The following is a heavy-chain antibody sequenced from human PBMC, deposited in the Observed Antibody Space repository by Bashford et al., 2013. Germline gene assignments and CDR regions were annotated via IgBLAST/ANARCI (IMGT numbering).Heavy chain of an antibody. V-gene: IGHV3-49*04. CDR2: IRSKRYGGTT. Sequence: GSLRLSCTTSGFTFGDHAMSWVRQAPGKGLEWLAFIRSKRYGGTTEYAASVKGRFTISRDDSQSIAYLQMNSLITEDTALYYCTREQYYYIDVWGQRDHGHRLL. CDR3: TREQYYYIDV. CDR1: GFTFGDHA. J-gene: IGHJ6*03.